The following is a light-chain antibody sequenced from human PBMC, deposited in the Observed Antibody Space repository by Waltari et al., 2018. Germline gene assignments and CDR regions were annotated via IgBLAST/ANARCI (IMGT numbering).Light chain of an antibody. V-gene: IGLV4-69*01. CDR1: SGHSSYA. CDR2: VNSDGSH. Sequence: QLMLTQSPSASASLGASVRLTCTLSSGHSSYAVAWHQQQPEKGPRYLMKVNSDGSHIKGDGFRDRFSGSSSGAERYLTISSLQSEDEADYYCQTGGFGIWVFGGGTKLTVL. CDR3: QTGGFGIWV. J-gene: IGLJ3*02.